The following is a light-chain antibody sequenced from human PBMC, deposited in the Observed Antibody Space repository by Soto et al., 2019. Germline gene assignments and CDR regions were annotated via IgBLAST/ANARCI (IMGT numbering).Light chain of an antibody. CDR2: GAS. Sequence: EVVMTQSPATLSVSPGERATLYCRASQSVNANLAWYQQMPGQAPRLLIHGASNRATGIPARFSGSGFGTEFILTISSLQSEDFAVYYCQQYNTWLWTFGQGTKVEI. CDR1: QSVNAN. V-gene: IGKV3-15*01. J-gene: IGKJ1*01. CDR3: QQYNTWLWT.